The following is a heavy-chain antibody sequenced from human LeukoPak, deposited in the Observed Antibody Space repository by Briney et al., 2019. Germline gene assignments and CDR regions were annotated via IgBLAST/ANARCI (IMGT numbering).Heavy chain of an antibody. D-gene: IGHD5-24*01. Sequence: GESLQISCQGFGYTFTTSWIGWVRQLPGKGLEWMAIIYAGNSDTKYSPSFQGQVSISTDRSISTAYLQWSSLQASDTAIYFCAILNHPDGRVYWGQGTLVTVSS. V-gene: IGHV5-51*01. CDR3: AILNHPDGRVY. CDR1: GYTFTTSW. J-gene: IGHJ4*02. CDR2: IYAGNSDT.